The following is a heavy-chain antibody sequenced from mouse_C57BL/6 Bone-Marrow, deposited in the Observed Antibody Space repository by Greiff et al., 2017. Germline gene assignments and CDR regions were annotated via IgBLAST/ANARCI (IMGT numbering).Heavy chain of an antibody. V-gene: IGHV1-69*01. D-gene: IGHD1-1*01. CDR1: GYTFTSYW. J-gene: IGHJ1*03. CDR3: ARGSTVVDWYFDV. Sequence: VQLQQSGAELVMPGASVKLSCKASGYTFTSYWMHWVKQRPGQGLEWIGEIDPSDSYTNYNQKFKGKSTLTVDKSASTAYMQRSSLTSEDSAVYYCARGSTVVDWYFDVWGTGTTVTVSS. CDR2: IDPSDSYT.